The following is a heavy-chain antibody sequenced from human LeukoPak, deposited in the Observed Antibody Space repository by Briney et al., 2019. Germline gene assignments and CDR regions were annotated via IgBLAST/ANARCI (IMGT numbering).Heavy chain of an antibody. J-gene: IGHJ5*02. V-gene: IGHV3-23*01. CDR2: ILSTGTT. CDR3: ATVKYDYGDPVGWFDP. D-gene: IGHD4-17*01. Sequence: GGSPRLSCAASGFPFSASAMTWVRQAPGKGLEWVSHILSTGTTYYADSMRGRFTISRDNSKNTLYLLMTSLRADDTAVYYCATVKYDYGDPVGWFDPWGQGTLVTVSS. CDR1: GFPFSASA.